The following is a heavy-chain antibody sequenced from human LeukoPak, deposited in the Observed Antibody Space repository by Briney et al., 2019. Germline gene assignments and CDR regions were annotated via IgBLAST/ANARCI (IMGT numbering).Heavy chain of an antibody. CDR3: ARLATAIGTEENWFDP. CDR1: GYSFTSYW. V-gene: IGHV5-51*01. CDR2: IYPGDSDT. D-gene: IGHD2-21*02. J-gene: IGHJ5*02. Sequence: GESLKISCKGSGYSFTSYWIGWVRQMPGKGLEWMGIIYPGDSDTRYSPSFQGQVTISADKSISTAYLQWSSLKASDTAMYYCARLATAIGTEENWFDPWGQGTLVTVSS.